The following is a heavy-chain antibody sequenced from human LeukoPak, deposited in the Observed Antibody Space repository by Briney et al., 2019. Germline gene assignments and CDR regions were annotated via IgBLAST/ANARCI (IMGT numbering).Heavy chain of an antibody. D-gene: IGHD2-21*01. CDR2: IRYDGSNK. CDR1: GFTFSSYG. Sequence: GGSLRLSCAASGFTFSSYGMHWVRQAPGKGLEWVAFIRYDGSNKYYADSVKGRFTISRDNSKNTLYLQMNSLRAEDTAVYYCAKAGVVVIAIPFDYWGQGTLVTVSS. V-gene: IGHV3-30*02. CDR3: AKAGVVVIAIPFDY. J-gene: IGHJ4*02.